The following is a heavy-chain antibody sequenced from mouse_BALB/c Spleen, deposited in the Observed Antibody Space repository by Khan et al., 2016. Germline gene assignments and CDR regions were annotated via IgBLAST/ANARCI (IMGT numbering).Heavy chain of an antibody. CDR1: GFSLTNSG. D-gene: IGHD2-4*01. Sequence: QVQLKESGPGLVAPSQSLSITCTVSGFSLTNSGVHWIRQPPGKGLEWLGVIWPGGSTDYNSALMSRLSITKDNSQNQVFLKMISLQTDDTAMYXSAREDQDYDAWFASWGQGTLVIVSA. J-gene: IGHJ3*01. CDR3: AREDQDYDAWFAS. V-gene: IGHV2-9*02. CDR2: IWPGGST.